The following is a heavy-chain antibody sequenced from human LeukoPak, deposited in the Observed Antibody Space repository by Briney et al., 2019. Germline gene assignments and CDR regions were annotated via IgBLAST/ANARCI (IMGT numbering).Heavy chain of an antibody. D-gene: IGHD2-15*01. Sequence: GESLKISCKGSGYSFTSYWISWVRQMPGKGLEWMGRIDPSDSYTNYSPSFQGHVTISAGKSISTAYLQWSSLKASDTAMYYCARERAGGYCSGGSCPNWFDPWGQGTLVTVSS. CDR3: ARERAGGYCSGGSCPNWFDP. V-gene: IGHV5-10-1*01. CDR2: IDPSDSYT. CDR1: GYSFTSYW. J-gene: IGHJ5*02.